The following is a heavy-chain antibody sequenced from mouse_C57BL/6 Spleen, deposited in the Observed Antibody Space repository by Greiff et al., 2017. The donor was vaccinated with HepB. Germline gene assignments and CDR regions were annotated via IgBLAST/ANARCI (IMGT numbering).Heavy chain of an antibody. Sequence: VQLQQPGAELVKPGASVKLSCKASGYTFTSYWMHWVKQRPGQGLEWIGMIHPNSGSTNYNEKFKSKATLTVDKSSSTAYMQLSSLTSEDSAVYYCARGRDGYYRFFAYWGQGTLVTVSA. CDR1: GYTFTSYW. CDR2: IHPNSGST. CDR3: ARGRDGYYRFFAY. J-gene: IGHJ3*01. D-gene: IGHD2-3*01. V-gene: IGHV1-64*01.